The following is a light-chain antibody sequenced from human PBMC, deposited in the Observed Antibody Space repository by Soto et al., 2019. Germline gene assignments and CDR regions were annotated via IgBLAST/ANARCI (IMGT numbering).Light chain of an antibody. CDR3: QQYNSYS. Sequence: DIQMTQSPSTLSASVGDRVTITCRASQSISSWLAWYQQKPGKAPKLLIYDASSLESGVPSRFSSSGSGTEFTLTISSLQPDDFATYYCQQYNSYSFGPGTKVDIK. CDR1: QSISSW. CDR2: DAS. V-gene: IGKV1-5*01. J-gene: IGKJ3*01.